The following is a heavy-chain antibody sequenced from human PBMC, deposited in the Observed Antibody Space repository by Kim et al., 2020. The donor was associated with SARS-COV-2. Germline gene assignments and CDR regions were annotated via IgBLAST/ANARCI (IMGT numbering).Heavy chain of an antibody. CDR1: GFTFTSYW. V-gene: IGHV3-7*01. D-gene: IGHD3-9*01. CDR3: ARRMSTYHDDILTAPLHCFDY. CDR2: IKQYGSEK. Sequence: GGSLRLSCAASGFTFTSYWMSWVRQAPGKGLEWVANIKQYGSEKYYVDSVKGRFTISRDNAKNSLYLQMNSLRAEDTAVYYCARRMSTYHDDILTAPLHCFDYWGQGTLVTVSS. J-gene: IGHJ4*02.